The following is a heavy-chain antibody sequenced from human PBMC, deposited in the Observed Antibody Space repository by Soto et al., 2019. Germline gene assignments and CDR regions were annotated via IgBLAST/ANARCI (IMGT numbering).Heavy chain of an antibody. D-gene: IGHD1-26*01. Sequence: GGSLRLSCAASGFTFRSYEMNWVRQAPGKGLEWVSYISSSGSTIYYADSVKGRFTISRDNAKNSLYLQMNSLRAEDTAVHYCARVHRVSGSYSPYYYYGMDVWGQGTTVTVSS. J-gene: IGHJ6*02. CDR1: GFTFRSYE. V-gene: IGHV3-48*03. CDR2: ISSSGSTI. CDR3: ARVHRVSGSYSPYYYYGMDV.